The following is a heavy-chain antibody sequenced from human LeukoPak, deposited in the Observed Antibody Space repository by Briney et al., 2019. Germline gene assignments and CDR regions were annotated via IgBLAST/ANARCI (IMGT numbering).Heavy chain of an antibody. CDR1: GFTFSSYA. D-gene: IGHD3-10*01. Sequence: GGSLRLSCAASGFTFSSYAMSWVRQAPGKGLEWVSAISGSGGSTYYADSVKGRFTISRDNSKNTLYLQMNSLRAEDTAVYYCAKDRGISMVRGVTPRFDPWGQGTLVTVSS. CDR2: ISGSGGST. J-gene: IGHJ5*02. CDR3: AKDRGISMVRGVTPRFDP. V-gene: IGHV3-23*01.